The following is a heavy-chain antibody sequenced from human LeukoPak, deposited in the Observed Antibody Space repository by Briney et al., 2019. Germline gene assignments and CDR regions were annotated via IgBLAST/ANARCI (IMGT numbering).Heavy chain of an antibody. J-gene: IGHJ6*03. CDR3: ARDGVVVAANQYYYYYYYYMDV. V-gene: IGHV1-46*01. D-gene: IGHD2-15*01. CDR2: INPSGGST. CDR1: GYTFTGYY. Sequence: GASVKVSCKASGYTFTGYYMHWVRQAPGQGLEWMGIINPSGGSTSYAQKFQGRVTMTRDMSTSTVYMELSSLRSEDTAVYYCARDGVVVAANQYYYYYYYYMDVWGKGTTVTVSS.